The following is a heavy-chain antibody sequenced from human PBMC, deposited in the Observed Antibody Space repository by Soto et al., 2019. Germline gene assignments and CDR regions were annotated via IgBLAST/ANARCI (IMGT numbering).Heavy chain of an antibody. CDR2: ISYDGSDK. D-gene: IGHD5-18*01. J-gene: IGHJ6*02. Sequence: QVHLVESGGGVVQPGRSLRLSCAASGFTFSNYAMHWVRQAPGKGLEWGAVISYDGSDKYNANSVKGRFTISRDNSKNTLYLQMNSLRAEDTAVYYCARDTGPNGYNYYYFGMDVLGQGTTVTVSS. CDR1: GFTFSNYA. V-gene: IGHV3-30-3*01. CDR3: ARDTGPNGYNYYYFGMDV.